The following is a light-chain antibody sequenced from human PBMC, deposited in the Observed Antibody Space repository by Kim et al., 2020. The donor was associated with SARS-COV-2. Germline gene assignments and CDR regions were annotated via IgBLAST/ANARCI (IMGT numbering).Light chain of an antibody. J-gene: IGKJ2*01. Sequence: SASVGDRVTITCRASQTISTWLAWYQQKPGKAPKLLLYLASTLESGVPSRFSRSGSGTEFTLTIDSLQPDDFATYYCQHYIRFPYTFGQGTKLEI. CDR1: QTISTW. CDR2: LAS. V-gene: IGKV1-5*03. CDR3: QHYIRFPYT.